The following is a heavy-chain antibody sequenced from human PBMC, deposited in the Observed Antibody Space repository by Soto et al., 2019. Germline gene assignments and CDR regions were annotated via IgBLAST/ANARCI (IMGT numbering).Heavy chain of an antibody. J-gene: IGHJ4*02. D-gene: IGHD5-12*01. Sequence: GGSLRLSCAASGFTFSSYAMSWVRQAPGKGLEWVSAISGSGGSTYYADSVKGRFTISRDNSKNTLYLQMNSLRAEDTAVYYCARVNVARDGYNCGVDYWGQGTLVTVSS. CDR1: GFTFSSYA. V-gene: IGHV3-23*01. CDR3: ARVNVARDGYNCGVDY. CDR2: ISGSGGST.